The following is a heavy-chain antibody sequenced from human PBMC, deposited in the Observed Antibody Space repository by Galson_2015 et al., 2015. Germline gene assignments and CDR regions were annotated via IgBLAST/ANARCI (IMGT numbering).Heavy chain of an antibody. CDR1: GFTFSSYG. CDR2: IWNDGGSK. V-gene: IGHV3-33*01. D-gene: IGHD3-10*02. CDR3: ARKGMFYYYYYMDA. J-gene: IGHJ6*03. Sequence: SLRLSCAASGFTFSSYGMHWVRQAPGKGLEWVSLIWNDGGSKYYADSAKGRFTISRDNSKNTLYLQMNSLRAEDTAVYYCARKGMFYYYYYMDAWGKGTTVTVSS.